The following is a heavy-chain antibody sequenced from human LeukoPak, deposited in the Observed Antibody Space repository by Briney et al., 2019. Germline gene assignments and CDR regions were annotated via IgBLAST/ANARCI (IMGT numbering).Heavy chain of an antibody. CDR2: ISGSGGST. CDR3: AKVRCSGGSCSYFDY. CDR1: GFTFSSCA. Sequence: PGGSLRLSCAASGFTFSSCAMSWVRQAPGKGLEWVSTISGSGGSTYYADSVKGRFTISRDNSKNTLYLQMNSLRAEDTAVYYCAKVRCSGGSCSYFDYWGQGTLVTVSS. J-gene: IGHJ4*02. D-gene: IGHD2-15*01. V-gene: IGHV3-23*01.